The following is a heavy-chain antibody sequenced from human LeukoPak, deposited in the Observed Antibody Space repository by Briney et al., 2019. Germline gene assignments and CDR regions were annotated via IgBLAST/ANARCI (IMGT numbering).Heavy chain of an antibody. V-gene: IGHV3-21*05. CDR1: GFTLSDYS. J-gene: IGHJ4*02. Sequence: MTGGSLRLFCAASGFTLSDYSMNWVRQAPGKGLECVTFISSSNYIYYADSVKGRFTISRDNAKNSLHQQINSLRAEDTAVYYCAKSGQRRCSGGSCYPYYFDYWGQGTLVTVSS. CDR2: ISSSNYI. D-gene: IGHD2-15*01. CDR3: AKSGQRRCSGGSCYPYYFDY.